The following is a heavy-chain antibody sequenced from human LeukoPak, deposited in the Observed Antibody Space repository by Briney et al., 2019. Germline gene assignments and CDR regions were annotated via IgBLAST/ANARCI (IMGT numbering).Heavy chain of an antibody. D-gene: IGHD6-19*01. CDR1: GYTFTSYA. CDR2: LNTNTGNP. V-gene: IGHV7-4-1*02. Sequence: ASVKVSCKASGYTFTSYAMNWVRQAPGQGLEWMGWLNTNTGNPTYAQGFTGRFVFSLDTSVSTAYLQISSLKAEDTAVYYCARDQIAVAGSYNWFDPWGQGTLVTVSS. J-gene: IGHJ5*02. CDR3: ARDQIAVAGSYNWFDP.